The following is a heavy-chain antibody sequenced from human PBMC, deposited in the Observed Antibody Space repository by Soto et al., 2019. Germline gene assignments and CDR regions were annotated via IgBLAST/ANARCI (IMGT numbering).Heavy chain of an antibody. Sequence: QVQLVQSGAEVKKPGSSVKVSCKASGGTFSSYTISWVRQAPVQGLEWMGRIIPILGIANYAQKFQGRVTITANKSTSTAYMELSSLRSEYTAVYYCARERDVVLDYGMDVWGQGTTFTVSS. CDR3: ARERDVVLDYGMDV. D-gene: IGHD2-15*01. CDR2: IIPILGIA. V-gene: IGHV1-69*08. J-gene: IGHJ6*02. CDR1: GGTFSSYT.